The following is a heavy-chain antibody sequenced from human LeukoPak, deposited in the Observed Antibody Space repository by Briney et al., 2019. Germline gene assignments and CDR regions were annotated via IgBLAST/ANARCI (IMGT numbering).Heavy chain of an antibody. Sequence: PGGSLRLSCAASGFTFSSYAMHWVRQAPGKGLEWVAVISYDRSNKYYADSVKGRFTISRDNSKNTLYLQMNSLRAEDTAVYYCARDERESGILTGYYPFDYWGQGTLVTVSS. CDR2: ISYDRSNK. V-gene: IGHV3-30-3*01. CDR1: GFTFSSYA. J-gene: IGHJ4*02. CDR3: ARDERESGILTGYYPFDY. D-gene: IGHD3-9*01.